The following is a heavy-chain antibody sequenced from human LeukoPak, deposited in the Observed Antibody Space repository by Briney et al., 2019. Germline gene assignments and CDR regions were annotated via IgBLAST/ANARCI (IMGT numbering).Heavy chain of an antibody. J-gene: IGHJ6*03. D-gene: IGHD3-10*01. CDR3: ARDHRGSGSRYYYYYMDV. V-gene: IGHV3-23*01. CDR2: ITGSGDRT. CDR1: GFTFSSYG. Sequence: GGSLRLSCAASGFTFSSYGMHWVRQAPGKGLEWVSAITGSGDRTYYADSVKGRFTISRDNAKNTLYLQMNSLRAEDTAVYYCARDHRGSGSRYYYYYMDVWGKGTTVTISS.